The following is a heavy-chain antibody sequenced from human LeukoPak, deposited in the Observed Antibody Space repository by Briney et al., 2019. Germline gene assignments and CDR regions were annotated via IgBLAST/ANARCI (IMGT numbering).Heavy chain of an antibody. CDR2: MYYSGST. V-gene: IGHV4-61*08. Sequence: SESLSLTCTASGCSVSSCGYYWSWMRQPQGKGLEWIVYMYYSGSTNYNPSLKCRVTISVDTSKNQVSLMMSSVTAADAAVYYCAGHAGPLTWLDSWGQGTLVTVSS. CDR1: GCSVSSCGYY. J-gene: IGHJ4*02. CDR3: AGHAGPLTWLDS. D-gene: IGHD3-10*01.